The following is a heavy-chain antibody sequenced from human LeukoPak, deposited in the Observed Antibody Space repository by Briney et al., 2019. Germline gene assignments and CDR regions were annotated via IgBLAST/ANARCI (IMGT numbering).Heavy chain of an antibody. Sequence: GGSLRLSCAASGLIVSNTYMTWVRQAPGKGLEWVSVIYSGGSTHYGDSVRGRFTISRDNSENTLFLQMSSLRAEDTAIYYCAKSLEYSTSGKVDYWGQGTLVTVSS. J-gene: IGHJ4*02. CDR2: IYSGGST. CDR1: GLIVSNTY. V-gene: IGHV3-53*01. D-gene: IGHD3-10*01. CDR3: AKSLEYSTSGKVDY.